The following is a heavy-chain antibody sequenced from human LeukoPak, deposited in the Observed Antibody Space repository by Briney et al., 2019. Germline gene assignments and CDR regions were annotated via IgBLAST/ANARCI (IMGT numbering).Heavy chain of an antibody. Sequence: GSSVKVSCKASGGTFSNNAIGWVRQAPGQGLEWMGGIIPRFTPNYAQHFQGRVTITTDEATTTAYLELSNLRSDDTAVYYCAGLGYSGYGPRSRFDNWGQGTLITVST. V-gene: IGHV1-69*05. D-gene: IGHD5-12*01. CDR3: AGLGYSGYGPRSRFDN. J-gene: IGHJ4*02. CDR2: IIPRFTP. CDR1: GGTFSNNA.